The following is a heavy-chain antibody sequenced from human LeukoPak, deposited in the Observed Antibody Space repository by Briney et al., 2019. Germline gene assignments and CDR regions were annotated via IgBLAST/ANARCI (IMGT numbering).Heavy chain of an antibody. CDR2: IRYDGSNK. Sequence: GGSLRLSCAASGFTFSSYGMHWVRKAPGKGLEWVAFIRYDGSNKYYADSVKGRFTISRDNSKNTLYLQMNSLRAEETAVYYCAKDLRIQLWGGYWGQGTLVTVSS. D-gene: IGHD5-18*01. CDR3: AKDLRIQLWGGY. V-gene: IGHV3-30*02. CDR1: GFTFSSYG. J-gene: IGHJ4*02.